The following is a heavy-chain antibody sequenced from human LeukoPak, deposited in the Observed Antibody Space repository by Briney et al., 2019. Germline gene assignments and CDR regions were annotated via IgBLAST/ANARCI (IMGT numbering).Heavy chain of an antibody. CDR1: GLTFSGSA. D-gene: IGHD6-13*01. CDR3: TRRSIAAAGTGLRDY. J-gene: IGHJ4*02. CDR2: IRRKTHSHAT. V-gene: IGHV3-73*01. Sequence: GGSLKLSCATSGLTFSGSAIHWVRQASGKGLEWVGHIRRKTHSHATAYGESVKGRFTISRDDSKNTAYLQMNSLKAEDTAVYYCTRRSIAAAGTGLRDYWGQGTLVTVSS.